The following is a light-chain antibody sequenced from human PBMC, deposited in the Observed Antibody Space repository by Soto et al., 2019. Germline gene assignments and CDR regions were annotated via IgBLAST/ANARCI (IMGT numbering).Light chain of an antibody. CDR3: QQYDLYPWT. CDR1: QSISSW. Sequence: DIQMTQSPSTLSASVGDRVTITCRASQSISSWLAWYQQKPGKAPKLLIYQASSLESGGPSRFSGSGSGTEFTLTISSLQPDDFATYYCQQYDLYPWTFGQGTKVEI. J-gene: IGKJ1*01. V-gene: IGKV1-5*03. CDR2: QAS.